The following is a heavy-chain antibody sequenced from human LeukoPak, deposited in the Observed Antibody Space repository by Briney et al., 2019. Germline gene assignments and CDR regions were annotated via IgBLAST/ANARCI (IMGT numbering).Heavy chain of an antibody. D-gene: IGHD6-13*01. V-gene: IGHV1-2*02. Sequence: PGASVKVSCKASGGTFSSYAISWVRQAPGQGLEWMGWINPNSGGTNYAQKFQGRVTMTRDTSISTAYMELSRLRSDDTAVYYCARDGGSSWYGSWFDPWGQGTLVTVSS. J-gene: IGHJ5*02. CDR3: ARDGGSSWYGSWFDP. CDR1: GGTFSSYA. CDR2: INPNSGGT.